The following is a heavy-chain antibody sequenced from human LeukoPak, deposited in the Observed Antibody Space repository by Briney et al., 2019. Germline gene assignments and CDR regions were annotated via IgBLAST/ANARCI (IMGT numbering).Heavy chain of an antibody. V-gene: IGHV4-59*08. J-gene: IGHJ5*02. CDR1: GGSISSYY. Sequence: SETLSLTCTVSGGSISSYYWSWIRQPPGKGLEWIGYIYYSGSTNYNPSLKSRVTISVDTSKNQFSLKLSSVTAANTAVYYCARQGDGYSANWFDPWGQGTLVTVSS. CDR3: ARQGDGYSANWFDP. D-gene: IGHD4-4*01. CDR2: IYYSGST.